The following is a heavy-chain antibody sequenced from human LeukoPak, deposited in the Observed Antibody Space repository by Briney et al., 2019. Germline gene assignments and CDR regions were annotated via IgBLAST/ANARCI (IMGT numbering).Heavy chain of an antibody. V-gene: IGHV4-34*01. CDR2: INHSGST. Sequence: GSLRLSCAASGFTFSNAWMSWVRQAPGKGLEWIGEINHSGSTNYNPSLKSRVTISVDTSKNQFSLKLSSVTAADTAVYYCARQLMYSSSWYFDYWGQGTLVTVSS. J-gene: IGHJ4*02. D-gene: IGHD6-13*01. CDR1: GFTFSNAW. CDR3: ARQLMYSSSWYFDY.